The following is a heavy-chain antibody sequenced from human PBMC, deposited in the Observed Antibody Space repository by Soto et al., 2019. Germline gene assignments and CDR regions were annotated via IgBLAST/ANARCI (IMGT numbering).Heavy chain of an antibody. Sequence: KPSETLSLTCAVSGYSISSGYYWGWIRGWIRQPPGKGLEWIGYIYHSGSTYYSPSLKSRVTISVDTSKNQFSLKLSSVTAADTAVYYCARARPSFTHGYFDYWGQGTLVTVSS. CDR1: GYSISSGYY. D-gene: IGHD3-16*02. CDR2: IYHSGST. J-gene: IGHJ4*02. V-gene: IGHV4-38-2*01. CDR3: ARARPSFTHGYFDY.